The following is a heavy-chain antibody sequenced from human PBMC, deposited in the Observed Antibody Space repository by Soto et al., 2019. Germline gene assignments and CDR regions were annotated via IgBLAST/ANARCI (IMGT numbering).Heavy chain of an antibody. CDR2: IYYSGST. Sequence: SETLSLTCTVSGGSISSYYWSWIRQPPGKGLEWIGYIYYSGSTNYNPSLKSRVTISVDTSKNQFSLKLSSVTAADTAVYFCARGNMVRGVTGYYMDVWGKGTPVTVSS. V-gene: IGHV4-59*01. J-gene: IGHJ6*03. CDR1: GGSISSYY. D-gene: IGHD3-10*01. CDR3: ARGNMVRGVTGYYMDV.